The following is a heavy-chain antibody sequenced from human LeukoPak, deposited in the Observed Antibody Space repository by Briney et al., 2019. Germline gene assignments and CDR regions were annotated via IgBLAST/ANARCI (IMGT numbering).Heavy chain of an antibody. CDR3: AREGGAVPWFDP. CDR2: ISPSGGT. J-gene: IGHJ5*02. Sequence: ASVKVSCKASGYTLTGYYMHWVRQAPGQGLEWMGWISPSGGTNYAQKFQDRVTMTRDTSISTAYMELSRLSSDDTAVYYCAREGGAVPWFDPWGQGTLVTVSS. D-gene: IGHD6-19*01. V-gene: IGHV1-2*02. CDR1: GYTLTGYY.